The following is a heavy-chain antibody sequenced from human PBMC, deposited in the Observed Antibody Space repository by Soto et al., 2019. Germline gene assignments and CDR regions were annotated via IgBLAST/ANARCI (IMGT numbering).Heavy chain of an antibody. V-gene: IGHV3-23*01. CDR1: GLTFSSYA. D-gene: IGHD6-19*01. Sequence: PGGSMRLSCAASGLTFSSYAMSWVRQAPGKGLEWVSAISGSGGSTFYADSVKGRFTISRDNSKNTLFLQMNSLRAADTAVYYFAGRITVAGTLAYWGQGTLVTVSS. CDR3: AGRITVAGTLAY. CDR2: ISGSGGST. J-gene: IGHJ4*02.